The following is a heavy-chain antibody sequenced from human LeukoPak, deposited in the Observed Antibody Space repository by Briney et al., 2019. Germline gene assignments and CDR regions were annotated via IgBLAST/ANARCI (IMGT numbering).Heavy chain of an antibody. V-gene: IGHV4-59*01. CDR1: GGSISSYY. CDR3: ARSVVVRGYSQHYYYYGMDV. CDR2: IYYSGST. Sequence: SETLSLTCTVSGGSISSYYWSWIRQPPGKGLEWIGYIYYSGSTNYNPSLKSRVTISVDTSKNQFSLKLSSVTAADTAVYYCARSVVVRGYSQHYYYYGMDVWGQGTTVTVSS. J-gene: IGHJ6*02. D-gene: IGHD5-18*01.